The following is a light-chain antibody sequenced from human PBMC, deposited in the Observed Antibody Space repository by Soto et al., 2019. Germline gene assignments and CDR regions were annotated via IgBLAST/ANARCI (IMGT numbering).Light chain of an antibody. Sequence: QSALTQPPSASGSPGQSVTISCTGTSSDIGGYNSVSWYQQHPGKAPKLMIYEVNKRPLGVPERFSGSKSGNTASLTVSGLQDDDEADYYCSSSAGTNSFVLFGGGTKVTVL. V-gene: IGLV2-8*01. CDR2: EVN. J-gene: IGLJ3*02. CDR3: SSSAGTNSFVL. CDR1: SSDIGGYNS.